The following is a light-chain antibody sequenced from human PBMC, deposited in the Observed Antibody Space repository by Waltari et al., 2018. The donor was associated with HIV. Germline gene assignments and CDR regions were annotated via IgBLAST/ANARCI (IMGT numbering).Light chain of an antibody. J-gene: IGLJ2*01. CDR2: TNN. CDR1: SSNIGHNF. CDR3: SSWDDSLSGVL. V-gene: IGLV1-47*01. Sequence: QSVLTQPPSASGTPGQRVTIPCSGSSSNIGHNFLYWSQQVPGTAPKLLIHTNNQRPSGVPDRFSGSKSGTSASLAISGLRSEDEAYYYCSSWDDSLSGVLFGGGTKLTVL.